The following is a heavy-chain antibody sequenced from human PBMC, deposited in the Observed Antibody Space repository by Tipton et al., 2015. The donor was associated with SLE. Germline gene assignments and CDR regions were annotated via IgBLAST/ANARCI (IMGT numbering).Heavy chain of an antibody. Sequence: TLSLTCTVSGGSISSYYWSWIRQPPGKGLEWIGYIYTSGSTNYNPSLKSRVTISVDTSKNQFSLKLSSVTAADTAGYYCARETGVSGGYYYYGMDVWGQGTTVTVSS. CDR1: GGSISSYY. CDR2: IYTSGST. CDR3: ARETGVSGGYYYYGMDV. V-gene: IGHV4-4*08. D-gene: IGHD1-14*01. J-gene: IGHJ6*02.